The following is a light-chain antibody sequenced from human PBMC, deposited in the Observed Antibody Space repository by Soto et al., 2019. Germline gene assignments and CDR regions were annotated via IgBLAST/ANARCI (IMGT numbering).Light chain of an antibody. CDR1: SSDVGGFNY. Sequence: QSALTQPASGSGSPGQSITISFTGTSSDVGGFNYVSWYQQHPGKAPKVMIYEVSNRPSGVSNRFSGSKSGNTASLTISGLQAEDEADYYCTSYTSSATRVFGGGTKLTVL. CDR2: EVS. J-gene: IGLJ2*01. CDR3: TSYTSSATRV. V-gene: IGLV2-14*01.